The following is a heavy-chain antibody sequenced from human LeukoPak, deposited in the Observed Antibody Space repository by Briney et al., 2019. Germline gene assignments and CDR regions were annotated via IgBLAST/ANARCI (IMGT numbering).Heavy chain of an antibody. CDR3: AEGSTADY. J-gene: IGHJ4*02. V-gene: IGHV3-48*01. CDR1: GFTFSSYS. Sequence: GGSLRLSCAASGFTFSSYSMNWVRQAPGKGLEWVSYISSSSSTIYYADSVKGRFTISRDNAKNSLYLQMNSLRAEDTAVYYCAEGSTADYWGQGTLVTVSS. CDR2: ISSSSSTI. D-gene: IGHD2-2*01.